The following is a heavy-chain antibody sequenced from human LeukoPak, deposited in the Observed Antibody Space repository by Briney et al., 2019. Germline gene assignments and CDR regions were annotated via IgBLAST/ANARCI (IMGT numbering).Heavy chain of an antibody. CDR3: AREAVAGNFDY. CDR1: GFTFSSNA. CDR2: ISYDGSNK. J-gene: IGHJ4*02. Sequence: GRSLRLSCAASGFTFSSNAMHWVRQAPGKGLEWVAVISYDGSNKYYADSVKGRFTISRDNSKNTLYLQMNSLRAEDTAVYYCAREAVAGNFDYWGQGTLVTVSS. D-gene: IGHD6-19*01. V-gene: IGHV3-30*04.